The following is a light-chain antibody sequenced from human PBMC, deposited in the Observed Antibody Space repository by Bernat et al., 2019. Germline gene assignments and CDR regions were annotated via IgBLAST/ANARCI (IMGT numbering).Light chain of an antibody. J-gene: IGLJ3*02. V-gene: IGLV2-14*03. CDR3: SSYTSSSTLV. Sequence: QSALTPPASVSGSPGQSITISCTGTSSDVGGYNYVSWYQQHPGKAPKLMIYDVSERPSGVSNRFSGSKSGNTASLTISGLQAEYEADYYCSSYTSSSTLVFGGGTKLTVL. CDR1: SSDVGGYNY. CDR2: DVS.